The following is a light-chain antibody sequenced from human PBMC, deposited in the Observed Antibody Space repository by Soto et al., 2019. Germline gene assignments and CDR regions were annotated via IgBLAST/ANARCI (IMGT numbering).Light chain of an antibody. Sequence: DIQMTQSPSTLSASVGARVTITFRASQSISTWLAWYQQRPGKAPKLLIYKASSLESGVPSRFSGSGSGTEFTLTISSLQPDDFATYYGQQYNTLRTFGQGTKVESK. J-gene: IGKJ1*01. CDR2: KAS. V-gene: IGKV1-5*03. CDR1: QSISTW. CDR3: QQYNTLRT.